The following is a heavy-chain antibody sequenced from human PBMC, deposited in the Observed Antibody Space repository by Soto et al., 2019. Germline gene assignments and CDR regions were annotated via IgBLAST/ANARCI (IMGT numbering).Heavy chain of an antibody. CDR1: GFTFRDYA. CDR3: AKEITSCGYPGLDS. Sequence: GGSLRLSCIASGFTFRDYALIWVRQAPGKGLECLSGISGRADATHYAASVKGRFTISRDNSRNTAYLDMKNLRDEDTALYYCAKEITSCGYPGLDSWGQGTPVTVSS. J-gene: IGHJ4*02. CDR2: ISGRADAT. V-gene: IGHV3-23*01. D-gene: IGHD2-2*01.